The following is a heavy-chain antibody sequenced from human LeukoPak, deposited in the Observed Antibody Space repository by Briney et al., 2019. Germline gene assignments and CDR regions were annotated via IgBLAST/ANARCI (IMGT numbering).Heavy chain of an antibody. CDR1: GGSISSSSYY. D-gene: IGHD1-1*01. J-gene: IGHJ4*02. Sequence: SETLSLTCTVSGGSISSSSYYWGWIRQPPGKGLEWIGSIYYSGSTYHNPSLKSRVTLSVDTSKNQFSLKLSSVTAADTAVYYCARRTTTGTTDYWGQGTLVTVSS. CDR3: ARRTTTGTTDY. V-gene: IGHV4-39*01. CDR2: IYYSGST.